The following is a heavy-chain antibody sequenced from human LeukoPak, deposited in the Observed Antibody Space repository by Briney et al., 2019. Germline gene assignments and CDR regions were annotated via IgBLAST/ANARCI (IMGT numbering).Heavy chain of an antibody. V-gene: IGHV1-2*06. J-gene: IGHJ3*02. CDR1: GYTFTGYY. CDR2: INPNSGGT. D-gene: IGHD2-15*01. Sequence: GASVKVSCKASGYTFTGYYMHWVRQAPGQGLEWMGRINPNSGGTNYAQKFQGRVTMTRDTSISTAYMELSRLRSDDTAVYYCARPWAAGDAFDIWGQGTMVTVSS. CDR3: ARPWAAGDAFDI.